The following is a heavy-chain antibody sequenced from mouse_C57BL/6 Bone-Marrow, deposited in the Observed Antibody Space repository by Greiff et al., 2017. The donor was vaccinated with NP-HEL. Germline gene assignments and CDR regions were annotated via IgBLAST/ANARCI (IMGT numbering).Heavy chain of an antibody. J-gene: IGHJ2*01. CDR3: ARLNLG. Sequence: QVQLQQPGAELVRPGTSVKLSCKASGYTFTSYWMHWVKQRPGQGLEWIGVIDPSDSYTNYNQKFKGKATLTVDTSSSTAYMQLSTLTSEDSAVYYCARLNLGWGQGTTLTVSS. D-gene: IGHD1-3*01. CDR1: GYTFTSYW. CDR2: IDPSDSYT. V-gene: IGHV1-59*01.